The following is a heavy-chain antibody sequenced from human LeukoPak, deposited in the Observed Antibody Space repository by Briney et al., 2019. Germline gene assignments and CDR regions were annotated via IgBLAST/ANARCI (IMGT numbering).Heavy chain of an antibody. D-gene: IGHD2-2*01. J-gene: IGHJ4*02. CDR3: AREQGGIVVVPAASFDY. CDR1: GFTFSSYS. CDR2: MSSSSDTI. Sequence: GGSLRLSCAASGFTFSSYSMNWVRQAPGKGLEWVSYMSSSSDTIYYADSVKGRFTISRDNAKNSLYLQMNSLRAEDTAVYYCAREQGGIVVVPAASFDYWGQGTLVTVSS. V-gene: IGHV3-48*01.